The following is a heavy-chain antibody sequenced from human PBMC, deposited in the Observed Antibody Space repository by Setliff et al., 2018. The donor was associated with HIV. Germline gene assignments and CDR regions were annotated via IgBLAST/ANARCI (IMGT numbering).Heavy chain of an antibody. J-gene: IGHJ6*03. CDR1: GFTFSSYG. CDR2: IWYDGSNK. D-gene: IGHD3-9*01. V-gene: IGHV3-33*01. CDR3: ARGNDGNDILTGSFYYYYMDV. Sequence: GGSLRLSCAASGFTFSSYGMHWVRQAPGKGLEWVAVIWYDGSNKYYADSVKGRFTISRDNSKSTLYLQMNSLRAEDTAVYYCARGNDGNDILTGSFYYYYMDVWGKGTTVTVSS.